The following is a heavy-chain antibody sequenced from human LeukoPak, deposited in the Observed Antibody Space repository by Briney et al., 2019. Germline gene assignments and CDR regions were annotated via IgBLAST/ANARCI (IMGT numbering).Heavy chain of an antibody. V-gene: IGHV1-69*04. Sequence: ASVKVSCKASGGTFSSYAISWVRQAPGQGLEWMGKIIPILGIANYAQKFQGRVTITADKSTSTAYMELSSLRSEDTAVYYCATLEMATISGRGVDYWGQGTLVTVSS. CDR3: ATLEMATISGRGVDY. J-gene: IGHJ4*02. D-gene: IGHD5-24*01. CDR1: GGTFSSYA. CDR2: IIPILGIA.